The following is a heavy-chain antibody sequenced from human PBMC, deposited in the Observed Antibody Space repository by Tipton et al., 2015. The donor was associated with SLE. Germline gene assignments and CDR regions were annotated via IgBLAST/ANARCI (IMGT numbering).Heavy chain of an antibody. CDR2: IDSNGNHI. J-gene: IGHJ3*02. D-gene: IGHD2-15*01. CDR3: ARGYCNDGNCPLRAFDI. CDR1: EFSFSTYT. V-gene: IGHV3-21*01. Sequence: SLRLSCTASEFSFSTYTMNWVRQAPGMGLEWLSSIDSNGNHIYYADSVKGRFTISRDNAKNSLYLQMNSLRSEDTAVYYCARGYCNDGNCPLRAFDIWGQGTMVTVSS.